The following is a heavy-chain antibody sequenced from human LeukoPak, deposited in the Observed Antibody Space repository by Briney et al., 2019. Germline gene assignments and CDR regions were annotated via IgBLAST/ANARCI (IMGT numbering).Heavy chain of an antibody. CDR3: ARVRRRDVTVYAY. V-gene: IGHV1-18*01. CDR1: GYTFTSYG. CDR2: ISAYNGNT. D-gene: IGHD5-24*01. J-gene: IGHJ4*02. Sequence: ASVKVSCKASGYTFTSYGISWVRQAPGQGLEWMGWISAYNGNTNYAQKLQGRVTMTRDTSISTAYMELSRLRSDDTAVYYCARVRRRDVTVYAYWGQGTLVTVSS.